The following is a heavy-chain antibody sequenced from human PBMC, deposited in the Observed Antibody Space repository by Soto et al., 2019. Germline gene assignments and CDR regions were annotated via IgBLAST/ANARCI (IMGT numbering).Heavy chain of an antibody. D-gene: IGHD2-15*01. V-gene: IGHV3-23*01. J-gene: IGHJ6*02. CDR3: AKDGPNKVDDYYYYGMDV. CDR1: GFTFSSYA. Sequence: PGGSLRLSCAASGFTFSSYAMSWVRQAPGKGLEWVSAISGSGGSTYYADSVKGRFTISRDNSKNTLYLQMNSLRAEDTAVYYCAKDGPNKVDDYYYYGMDVWGQGTTVTVSS. CDR2: ISGSGGST.